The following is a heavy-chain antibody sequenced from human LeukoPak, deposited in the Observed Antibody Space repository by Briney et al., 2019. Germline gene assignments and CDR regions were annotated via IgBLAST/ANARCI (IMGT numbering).Heavy chain of an antibody. CDR2: IRKDGAEK. CDR3: ARSRTASGVVIMGAFDI. Sequence: GGSLRLSCAASGFTFSSHWMSWVRQAPGKGLEWMANIRKDGAEKNYVDSVKGRFTISRDNAKDSLYLEVNSLRAEDTAVYYCARSRTASGVVIMGAFDIWGQGTMVTVSS. CDR1: GFTFSSHW. V-gene: IGHV3-7*01. J-gene: IGHJ3*02. D-gene: IGHD3-3*01.